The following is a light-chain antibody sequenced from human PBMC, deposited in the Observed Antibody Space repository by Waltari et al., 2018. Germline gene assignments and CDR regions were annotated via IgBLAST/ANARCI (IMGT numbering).Light chain of an antibody. CDR1: SNDVGGYGY. J-gene: IGLJ1*01. CDR3: SSHTATVPHV. V-gene: IGLV2-14*01. Sequence: QSALTQPASVSGSPGQSITISCTGTSNDVGGYGYVSWYQQYPGKAPKLIIYEVSYRPSVISSRFSGSKAGNPASLTISGLQAEDEADYYCSSHTATVPHVFGTGTRVTVV. CDR2: EVS.